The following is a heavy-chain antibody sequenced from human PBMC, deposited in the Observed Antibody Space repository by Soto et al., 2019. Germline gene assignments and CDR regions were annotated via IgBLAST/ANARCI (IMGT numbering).Heavy chain of an antibody. CDR2: TGVTSGAT. Sequence: EGQLLESGGALVQPGGSLRLSCAASGFSFSSYAMSWVRQAPGKGLEWVSATGVTSGATYYADSVTGRFTLSRDESKSTLYLQMSSLRVEDTAVYYCAKSRRGLYVSSGYYPAGDGSDIWGQGTMVTVSS. CDR1: GFSFSSYA. V-gene: IGHV3-23*01. D-gene: IGHD3-22*01. CDR3: AKSRRGLYVSSGYYPAGDGSDI. J-gene: IGHJ3*02.